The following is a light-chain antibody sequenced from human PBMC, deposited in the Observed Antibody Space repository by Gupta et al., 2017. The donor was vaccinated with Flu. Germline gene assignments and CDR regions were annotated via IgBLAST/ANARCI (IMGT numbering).Light chain of an antibody. CDR2: EVI. Sequence: QPALTQPASVSGSPGQSITISCTGTSSDVGSYNLVSWYQQHPGKAPKLMIYEVINRPSGISNRFSGSKSGNTASLTISGLQTEDEADYYCNSFTTANTWVFGGGTKLTVL. CDR1: SSDVGSYNL. CDR3: NSFTTANTWV. J-gene: IGLJ3*02. V-gene: IGLV2-14*02.